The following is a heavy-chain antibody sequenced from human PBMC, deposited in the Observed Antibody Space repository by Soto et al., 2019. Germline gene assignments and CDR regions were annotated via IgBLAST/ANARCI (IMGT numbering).Heavy chain of an antibody. J-gene: IGHJ4*02. CDR2: ISWNSGSI. CDR3: AKDSGEGYCSGGSCYFDY. V-gene: IGHV3-9*01. CDR1: GFTFDDYA. Sequence: GGSLRLSCAASGFTFDDYAMHWVRQAPGKGLEWVSGISWNSGSIGYADSVKGRFTISRDNAKNSLYLQMNSLRAEDTALYDCAKDSGEGYCSGGSCYFDYWGQGTLVTVSS. D-gene: IGHD2-15*01.